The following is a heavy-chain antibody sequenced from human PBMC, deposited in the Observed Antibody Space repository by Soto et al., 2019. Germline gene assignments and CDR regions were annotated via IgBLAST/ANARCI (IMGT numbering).Heavy chain of an antibody. D-gene: IGHD3-22*01. CDR2: IIPIFGTA. Sequence: SVKVSCKASGGTFSSYAISWVRQAPGQGLEWMGGIIPIFGTANYAQKIQGRVTITADESTSTAYMELSSLRSEDTAVYYCAAGYYYDSSGYYYGLDYWGQGTLVTVSS. CDR1: GGTFSSYA. CDR3: AAGYYYDSSGYYYGLDY. J-gene: IGHJ4*02. V-gene: IGHV1-69*13.